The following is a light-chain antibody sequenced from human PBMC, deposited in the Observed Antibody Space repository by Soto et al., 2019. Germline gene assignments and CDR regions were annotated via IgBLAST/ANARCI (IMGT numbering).Light chain of an antibody. CDR3: VQALQSPPT. V-gene: IGKV2-28*01. CDR1: QSLLHSDGHNY. CDR2: LAS. Sequence: EIVVTQSPFSLPVNTGVPASISCRSSQSLLHSDGHNYLDWYLQKPGQSPQLLLYLASTRASGVPDMFSGSGSDTDFTLKSSRVEAEDVGVYVGVQALQSPPTVGGGPKVEIK. J-gene: IGKJ4*01.